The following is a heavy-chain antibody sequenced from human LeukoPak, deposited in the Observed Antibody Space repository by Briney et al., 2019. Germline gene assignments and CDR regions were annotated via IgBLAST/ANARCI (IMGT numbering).Heavy chain of an antibody. V-gene: IGHV3-23*01. CDR3: ARDLSGVTGYTYGRGIDY. Sequence: GGSLRLSCAASGFTFSSYAMNWVRQAPGKGLEWVSAITGGGRSTYYADSVKGRFTISRDNSKNTLYLQMNNLRAEDTAVYYCARDLSGVTGYTYGRGIDYWGQGTLVTVSS. CDR2: ITGGGRST. D-gene: IGHD5-18*01. J-gene: IGHJ4*02. CDR1: GFTFSSYA.